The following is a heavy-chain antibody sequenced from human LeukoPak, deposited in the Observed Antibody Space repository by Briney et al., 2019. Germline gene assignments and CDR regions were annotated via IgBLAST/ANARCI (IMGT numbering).Heavy chain of an antibody. V-gene: IGHV3-73*01. Sequence: GGSLRLSCAASGFTFSGSAMHWVRQASGKGLEWVGRIRSKANSYATAYAASVKGRFTISRDDSKNTAYLQMNSLKTEDTAVYCCTRFGSGSYGWGKGTTVTVSS. D-gene: IGHD3-10*01. CDR2: IRSKANSYAT. J-gene: IGHJ6*04. CDR3: TRFGSGSYG. CDR1: GFTFSGSA.